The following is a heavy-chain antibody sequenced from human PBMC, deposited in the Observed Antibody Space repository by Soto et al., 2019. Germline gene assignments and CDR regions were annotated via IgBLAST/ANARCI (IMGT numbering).Heavy chain of an antibody. CDR2: IYYSGST. Sequence: SETLSLTCAVSGGSISSGGYSWSWVRQPPGKGLEWIGYIYYSGSTYYNPSLKSRVTISVDTSKNQFSLKLSSVTAADTAVYYCARANKVLLWFGELLSSHGMDVWGQGTTVTVSS. CDR1: GGSISSGGYS. V-gene: IGHV4-30-2*05. J-gene: IGHJ6*02. CDR3: ARANKVLLWFGELLSSHGMDV. D-gene: IGHD3-10*01.